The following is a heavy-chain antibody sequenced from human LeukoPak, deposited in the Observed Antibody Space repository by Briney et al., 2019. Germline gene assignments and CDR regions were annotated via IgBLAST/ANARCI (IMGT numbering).Heavy chain of an antibody. CDR2: IYYSGST. CDR3: ARGGAPGYCSGGSCYRWFDP. V-gene: IGHV4-59*01. Sequence: RPSETLSLTCTVSGGSISSYYWSWIRQPPGKGLEWIGYIYYSGSTNYNPSLKSRVTISVDTSKNQFSLKLSSVTAADAAVYYCARGGAPGYCSGGSCYRWFDPWGQGTLVTVSS. CDR1: GGSISSYY. J-gene: IGHJ5*02. D-gene: IGHD2-15*01.